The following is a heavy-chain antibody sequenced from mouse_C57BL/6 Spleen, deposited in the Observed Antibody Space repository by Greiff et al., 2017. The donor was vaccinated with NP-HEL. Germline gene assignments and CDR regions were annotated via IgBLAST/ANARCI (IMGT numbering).Heavy chain of an antibody. D-gene: IGHD1-1*01. CDR3: ARGPHYGSSYWYFDV. J-gene: IGHJ1*03. CDR1: GYTFTSYW. CDR2: IDPSDSET. Sequence: QVQLKQPGAELVRPGSSVKLSCKASGYTFTSYWMHWVKQRPIQGLEWIGNIDPSDSETHYNQKFKDKATLTVDKSSSTAYMQLSSLTSEDSAVYYCARGPHYGSSYWYFDVWGTGTTVTVSS. V-gene: IGHV1-52*01.